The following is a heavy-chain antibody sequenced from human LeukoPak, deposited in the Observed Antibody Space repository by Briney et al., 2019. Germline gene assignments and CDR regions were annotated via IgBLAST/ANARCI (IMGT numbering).Heavy chain of an antibody. CDR2: IYYSGST. J-gene: IGHJ4*02. D-gene: IGHD6-19*01. CDR1: GGSISSYY. Sequence: SETLSLTCTVSGGSISSYYWSWIRQPPGKGLEWIGYIYYSGSTNYNPSLKSRVTISVDTSKNQFSLKLSSVTAADTAVYYCARTTEQWLAFDYWGQGTLVTASS. V-gene: IGHV4-59*01. CDR3: ARTTEQWLAFDY.